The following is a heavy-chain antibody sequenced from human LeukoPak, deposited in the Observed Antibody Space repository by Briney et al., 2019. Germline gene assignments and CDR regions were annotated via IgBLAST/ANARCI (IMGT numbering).Heavy chain of an antibody. Sequence: ASVKVSCKASGYTFTGYYMHWVRQAPGQGLGWMGWINPNSGGTNYAQKFQGRVTMTRDTSISTAYMELSRLRSDDTAVYYCARDQRITGTDSDYWGQGTLVTVSS. CDR1: GYTFTGYY. CDR3: ARDQRITGTDSDY. CDR2: INPNSGGT. D-gene: IGHD1-7*01. J-gene: IGHJ4*02. V-gene: IGHV1-2*02.